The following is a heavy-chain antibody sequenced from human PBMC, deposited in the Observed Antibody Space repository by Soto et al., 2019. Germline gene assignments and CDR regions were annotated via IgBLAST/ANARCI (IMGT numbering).Heavy chain of an antibody. CDR1: GGTFSSYA. CDR3: ARVPGHYYDSSGYDYGMDV. D-gene: IGHD3-22*01. J-gene: IGHJ6*02. V-gene: IGHV1-69*12. Sequence: QVQLVQSGAEVKKPGSSVKVSCEASGGTFSSYAISWVRQAPGQGLEWMGGIIPIFGTANYAQKFQGRVTITADESTSTAYMELSSLRSEDTAVYYCARVPGHYYDSSGYDYGMDVWGQGTTVTVSS. CDR2: IIPIFGTA.